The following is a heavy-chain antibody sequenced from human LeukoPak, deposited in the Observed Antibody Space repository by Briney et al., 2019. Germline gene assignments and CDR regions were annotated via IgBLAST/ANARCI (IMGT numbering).Heavy chain of an antibody. J-gene: IGHJ3*02. CDR1: GFTFSSYA. V-gene: IGHV3-23*01. D-gene: IGHD3-22*01. Sequence: GGSLRLSCAASGFTFSSYAMSWVRQAPGKGLEWVSAISGSGGSTYYADSVKGRFTISRDNSKNTLYLQMNSLRAEDTAVYYCARASHYYDSSGDAFDIWGQGTMVTVSS. CDR3: ARASHYYDSSGDAFDI. CDR2: ISGSGGST.